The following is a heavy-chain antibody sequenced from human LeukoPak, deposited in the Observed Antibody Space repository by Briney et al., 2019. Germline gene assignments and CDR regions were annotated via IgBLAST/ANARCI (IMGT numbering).Heavy chain of an antibody. D-gene: IGHD1-26*01. Sequence: GGSLRLSCAASGFTFDDYAMHWVRQVPGKGLEWVSVISWDGGSTYYADSVKGRFTISRDNIKNSLYLVMNSLRAEDTALYYCAKGLRGLGAAVFDYWGQGTLVTVSS. CDR2: ISWDGGST. J-gene: IGHJ4*02. CDR1: GFTFDDYA. CDR3: AKGLRGLGAAVFDY. V-gene: IGHV3-43D*03.